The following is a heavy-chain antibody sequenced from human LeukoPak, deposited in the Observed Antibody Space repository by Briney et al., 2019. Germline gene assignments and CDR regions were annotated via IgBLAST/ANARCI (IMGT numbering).Heavy chain of an antibody. D-gene: IGHD3-9*01. V-gene: IGHV3-48*03. CDR2: ISSSGSDI. CDR3: ARDTLNGPFVTSLDY. J-gene: IGHJ4*01. CDR1: GFTFSNYE. Sequence: PGGSLRLSCAASGFTFSNYEMNWVRQAPGKGLEWVSYISSSGSDISYADSVKGRFTMSRDNAKNLLFLQMNSLTDEDTAVYYCARDTLNGPFVTSLDYWGHGALVTVSP.